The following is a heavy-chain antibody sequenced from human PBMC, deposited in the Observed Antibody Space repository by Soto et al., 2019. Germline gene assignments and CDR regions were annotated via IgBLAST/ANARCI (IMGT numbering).Heavy chain of an antibody. CDR2: ISSSSSYI. Sequence: EVQLVESGGGLVKPGGSLRLSCAASGFTFSSYSMTWVRQAPGRGLEWVSSISSSSSYIYYADSVKGRFTISRDNAKNSLYLQMNSLRAEDTAVYYCARSRGYDFWSGYSSDGMDVWGQGTTVTVSS. CDR1: GFTFSSYS. CDR3: ARSRGYDFWSGYSSDGMDV. J-gene: IGHJ6*02. V-gene: IGHV3-21*01. D-gene: IGHD3-3*01.